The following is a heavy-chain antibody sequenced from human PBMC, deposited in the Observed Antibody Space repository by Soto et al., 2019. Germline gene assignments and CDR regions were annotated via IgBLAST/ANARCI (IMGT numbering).Heavy chain of an antibody. CDR1: GGSISSSSYY. CDR3: ARILEPGYCSSTSCYDGGWFDP. D-gene: IGHD2-2*01. V-gene: IGHV4-39*01. CDR2: IYYSGST. Sequence: QLQLQESGPGLVKPSETLSLTCTVSGGSISSSSYYWGWIRQPPGKGLEWIGSIYYSGSTYYNPSLKSRVTISVDTSKNQFSLKLSSVTAADTAVYYCARILEPGYCSSTSCYDGGWFDPWGQGTLATVSS. J-gene: IGHJ5*02.